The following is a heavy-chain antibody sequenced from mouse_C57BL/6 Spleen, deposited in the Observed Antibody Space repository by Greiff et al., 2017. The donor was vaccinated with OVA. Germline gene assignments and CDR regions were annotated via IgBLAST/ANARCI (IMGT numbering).Heavy chain of an antibody. CDR2: ISSGSSTI. J-gene: IGHJ4*01. Sequence: EVQGVESGGGLVKPGGSLKLSCAASGFTFSDYGMHWVRQAPEKGLEWVAYISSGSSTIYYADTVKGRFTITRDNAKNTLFLQMTSLRSEDTAMYYCARVHYYGSSYIYYYAMDYWGQGTSVTVSS. D-gene: IGHD1-1*01. V-gene: IGHV5-17*01. CDR1: GFTFSDYG. CDR3: ARVHYYGSSYIYYYAMDY.